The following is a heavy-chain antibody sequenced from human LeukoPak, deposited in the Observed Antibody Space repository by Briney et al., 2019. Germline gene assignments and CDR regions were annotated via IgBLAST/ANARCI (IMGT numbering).Heavy chain of an antibody. J-gene: IGHJ4*02. CDR1: GYSFTSHY. D-gene: IGHD3-22*01. V-gene: IGHV1-46*01. CDR2: INPRGTST. CDR3: ARDYYDSSGSQYHMSGAPHTFDY. Sequence: ASVKVSCKASGYSFTSHYMHWVRQAPGQGLEWMGLINPRGTSTIYAEKFQGRIIMTRDMSTTTDYMELSRLRSDDTAVYYCARDYYDSSGSQYHMSGAPHTFDYWGQGTLVTVSS.